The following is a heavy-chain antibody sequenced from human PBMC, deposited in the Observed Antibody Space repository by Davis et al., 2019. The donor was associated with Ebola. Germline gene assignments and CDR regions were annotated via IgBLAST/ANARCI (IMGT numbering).Heavy chain of an antibody. CDR2: INPSGGST. CDR3: ARGYCSSTSCYGMDNWFDP. CDR1: GYTFTSYY. J-gene: IGHJ5*02. V-gene: IGHV1-46*01. Sequence: ASVKVSCKASGYTFTSYYMHWVRQAPGQGLEWMGIINPSGGSTSYAQKFQGRVTMTRDTSTSTVYMELSSLRSEDTAVYYCARGYCSSTSCYGMDNWFDPWGQGTLVTVSS. D-gene: IGHD2-2*01.